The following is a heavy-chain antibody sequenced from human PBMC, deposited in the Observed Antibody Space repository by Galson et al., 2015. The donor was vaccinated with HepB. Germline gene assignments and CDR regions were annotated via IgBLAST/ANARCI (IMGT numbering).Heavy chain of an antibody. CDR1: GGTFSSYT. CDR2: IIPILGIA. Sequence: SVKVSCKASGGTFSSYTISWVRQAPGQGLEWMGWIIPILGIANYAQKFQGRVTITADKSTSTAYMELSSLRSEDTAVYYCAREAAWLRYYYFDYWGQGTLVTVSS. CDR3: AREAAWLRYYYFDY. J-gene: IGHJ4*02. D-gene: IGHD5-12*01. V-gene: IGHV1-69*10.